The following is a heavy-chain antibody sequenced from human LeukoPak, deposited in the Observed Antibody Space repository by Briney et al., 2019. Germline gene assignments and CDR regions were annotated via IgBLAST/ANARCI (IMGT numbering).Heavy chain of an antibody. Sequence: SETLSLTCTVSGGSISRYYWSWIRPPPGKGLEWIGHIYGSGSTNYNPSLKSRVTLSVDTSKNQFSLKLSSVTAADTAVYYCAREGTSGTHLNWFDPWGQGTLVTVSS. D-gene: IGHD1-1*01. J-gene: IGHJ5*02. CDR1: GGSISRYY. CDR3: AREGTSGTHLNWFDP. V-gene: IGHV4-59*01. CDR2: IYGSGST.